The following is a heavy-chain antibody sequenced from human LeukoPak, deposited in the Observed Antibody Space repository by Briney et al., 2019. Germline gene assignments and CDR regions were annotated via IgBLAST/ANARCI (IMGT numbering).Heavy chain of an antibody. CDR2: IGPYNGNT. D-gene: IGHD2-15*01. J-gene: IGHJ4*02. Sequence: ASVKVTCKASGYTFTTYGISWVRQAPGQGLEWMGWIGPYNGNTNCAQKVQGRVTMTTDTSTSTAYMELRSLRSDDTAVYYCARDHNCSGGSCYSVLWDHWGQGTLVTVSS. V-gene: IGHV1-18*01. CDR3: ARDHNCSGGSCYSVLWDH. CDR1: GYTFTTYG.